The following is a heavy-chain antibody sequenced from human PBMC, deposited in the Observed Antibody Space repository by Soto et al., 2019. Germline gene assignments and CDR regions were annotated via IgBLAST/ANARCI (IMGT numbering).Heavy chain of an antibody. Sequence: QVQLVQSGVAVKKPGASLKVSCQASGYTFTTYAMHWVRQAPGQRLEWMGWINAGNGKTKYSQKFQGRVTITRDTSATTTYMELSSLRSEDTAVYYCARAGDDCSTTNCYMIDYWGQGTLVTVSS. D-gene: IGHD2-2*02. V-gene: IGHV1-3*01. CDR3: ARAGDDCSTTNCYMIDY. J-gene: IGHJ4*02. CDR2: INAGNGKT. CDR1: GYTFTTYA.